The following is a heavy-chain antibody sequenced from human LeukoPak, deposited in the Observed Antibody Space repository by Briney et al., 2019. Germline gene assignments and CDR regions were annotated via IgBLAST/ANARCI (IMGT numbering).Heavy chain of an antibody. Sequence: GGSLRLSCAASGFTFSSYGLHWVRQAPGKGLEWLAVISYEESNTYYADSVKGRFTISRDNSKDTLYLQMNSLRAEDAAVYYCAKAHCSGGSCYYILDYFDYWGQGTLVTVSS. CDR1: GFTFSSYG. CDR2: ISYEESNT. J-gene: IGHJ4*02. CDR3: AKAHCSGGSCYYILDYFDY. V-gene: IGHV3-30*18. D-gene: IGHD2-15*01.